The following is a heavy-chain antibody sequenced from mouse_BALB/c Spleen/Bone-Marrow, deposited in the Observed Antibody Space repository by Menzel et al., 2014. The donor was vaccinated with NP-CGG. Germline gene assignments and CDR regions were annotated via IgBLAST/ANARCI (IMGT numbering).Heavy chain of an antibody. D-gene: IGHD2-4*01. CDR2: IYPGNSDT. CDR3: TSDYDDY. J-gene: IGHJ2*01. Sequence: VHLQQPGTVLARPGASVKMSCKASGYTYTSYWMHWVKQRPGQDLEWIGVIYPGNSDTSYNQKFKGKAKLTAVTSTSTAYMELSSLTNEDSAVYYCTSDYDDYWGQGTTLTVSS. CDR1: GYTYTSYW. V-gene: IGHV1-5*01.